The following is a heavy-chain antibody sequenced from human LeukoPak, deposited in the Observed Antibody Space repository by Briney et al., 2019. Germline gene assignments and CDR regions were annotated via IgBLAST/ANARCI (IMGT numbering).Heavy chain of an antibody. CDR1: GFTFSRYA. CDR2: ISGSGGST. Sequence: PGGSLRLSCAASGFTFSRYAMSWVRQAPGKGLEWVSAISGSGGSTYYADSVRGRFTISRDNSKNTLYLQMDSLRAEDTAVYYCARTSGSSSNFQHWGQGTLVTVSS. D-gene: IGHD6-13*01. J-gene: IGHJ1*01. CDR3: ARTSGSSSNFQH. V-gene: IGHV3-23*01.